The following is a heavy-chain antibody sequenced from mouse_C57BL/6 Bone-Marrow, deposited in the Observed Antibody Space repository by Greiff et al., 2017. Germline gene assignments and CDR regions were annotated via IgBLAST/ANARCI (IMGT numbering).Heavy chain of an antibody. J-gene: IGHJ1*03. Sequence: QVQLQQSGPELVKPGASVKISCKASGYAFSSSWMNWVKQRPGKGLEWIGRIYPGDGDTNYNGKFKGKATLTADKSSSTAYMQLSILTSEDSAVYFCARYGSSYYWYFDVWGTGTTVTVSS. V-gene: IGHV1-82*01. D-gene: IGHD1-1*01. CDR1: GYAFSSSW. CDR3: ARYGSSYYWYFDV. CDR2: IYPGDGDT.